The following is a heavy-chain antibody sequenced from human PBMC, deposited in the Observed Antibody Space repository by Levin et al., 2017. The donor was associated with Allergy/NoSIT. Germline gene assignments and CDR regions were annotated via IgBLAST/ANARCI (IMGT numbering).Heavy chain of an antibody. CDR2: IYYSGST. D-gene: IGHD3-10*01. Sequence: SETLSLTCTVSGGSISSSSYFWGWIRQPPGKGLEWIGSIYYSGSTYYNPSLKSRVTISVDTSKNQLSLKLSSVTAADTAVYYCARLRITMIRGAFDYWGQGTLVTVSS. CDR1: GGSISSSSYF. J-gene: IGHJ4*02. CDR3: ARLRITMIRGAFDY. V-gene: IGHV4-39*01.